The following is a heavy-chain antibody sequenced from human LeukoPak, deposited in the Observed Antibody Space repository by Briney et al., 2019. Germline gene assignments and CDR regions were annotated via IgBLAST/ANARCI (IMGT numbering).Heavy chain of an antibody. D-gene: IGHD5-24*01. CDR1: GGSISSYY. Sequence: SETLSLTCTVSGGSISSYYWSWIRQPAGKGVEWIGRIYISGSTNYNPSLKSRVTISRDTSKNEFSLKLSSVTAADTAVYYCARDSRRDGYNLDYWGRGTLVTVSS. CDR2: IYISGST. V-gene: IGHV4-4*07. J-gene: IGHJ4*02. CDR3: ARDSRRDGYNLDY.